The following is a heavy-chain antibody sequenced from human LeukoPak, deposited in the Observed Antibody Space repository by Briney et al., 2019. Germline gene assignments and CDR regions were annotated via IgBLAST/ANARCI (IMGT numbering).Heavy chain of an antibody. CDR2: ISGDVSST. CDR1: GFTFDDYA. CDR3: AKAGYDILTGYYSYYYYAMDV. D-gene: IGHD3-9*01. Sequence: PGGSLRLSCAASGFTFDDYAMHWVRQAPGKGLEWVSVISGDVSSTYYADSVKGRFTISRDNSTNSLYLQVNSLRTEDTALYYCAKAGYDILTGYYSYYYYAMDVWGQGTAVTVSS. V-gene: IGHV3-43*02. J-gene: IGHJ6*02.